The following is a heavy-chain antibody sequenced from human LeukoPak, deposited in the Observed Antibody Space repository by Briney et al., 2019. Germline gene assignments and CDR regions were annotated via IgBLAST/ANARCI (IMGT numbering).Heavy chain of an antibody. CDR3: ARDGGVVVVPAANFDY. CDR1: GFTFSSYS. D-gene: IGHD2-2*01. J-gene: IGHJ4*02. CDR2: ISSSSSYI. V-gene: IGHV3-21*01. Sequence: GGSLRLSCAASGFTFSSYSMNWVRQAPGTGLEWVSSISSSSSYIYYADSVKGRFTISRDNAKNSLYLQMNSLRAEDTAVYDCARDGGVVVVPAANFDYWGQGTLVTVSS.